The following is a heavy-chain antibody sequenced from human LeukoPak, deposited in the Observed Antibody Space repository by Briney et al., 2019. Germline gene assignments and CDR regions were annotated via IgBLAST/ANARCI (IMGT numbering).Heavy chain of an antibody. J-gene: IGHJ6*02. V-gene: IGHV3-7*01. CDR3: ARVGRYYYYYYGMDV. D-gene: IGHD3/OR15-3a*01. Sequence: GGSLRLSCAASGFTFSSYGMSWVRQAPGKGLEWVANIKQDGSEKYYVDSVKGRFTISRDNAKNSLYLQMNSLRAEDTAVYYCARVGRYYYYYYGMDVWGQGTTVTVSS. CDR2: IKQDGSEK. CDR1: GFTFSSYG.